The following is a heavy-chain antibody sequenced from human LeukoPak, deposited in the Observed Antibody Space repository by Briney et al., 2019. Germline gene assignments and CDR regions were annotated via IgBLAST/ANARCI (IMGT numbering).Heavy chain of an antibody. J-gene: IGHJ5*02. V-gene: IGHV3-23*01. D-gene: IGHD3-10*01. CDR3: AKEVLLWFGELFRWFDP. CDR1: GFAFSSYA. Sequence: GGSLRLSCSGSGFAFSSYAMSWVRQAPGKGLEWVSAISGSGGSTYYADSVKGRFTISRDNSKNTLYLQMNSLRAEDTAVYYCAKEVLLWFGELFRWFDPWGQGTLVTVSS. CDR2: ISGSGGST.